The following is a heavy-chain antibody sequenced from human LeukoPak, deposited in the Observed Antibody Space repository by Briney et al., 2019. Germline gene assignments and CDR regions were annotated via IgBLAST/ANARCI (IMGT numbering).Heavy chain of an antibody. CDR3: ARPATSAAHGGAFDI. D-gene: IGHD6-13*01. CDR1: GGSISSGGYY. CDR2: IYYSGST. J-gene: IGHJ3*02. Sequence: SETLSLTCTVSGGSISSGGYYWSWIRQHPGKGLEWIGYIYYSGSTYYNPSLKSRVTISVDTSKNQFSLKLSSVTAADTAVYYCARPATSAAHGGAFDIWGQGTMVTVSS. V-gene: IGHV4-31*03.